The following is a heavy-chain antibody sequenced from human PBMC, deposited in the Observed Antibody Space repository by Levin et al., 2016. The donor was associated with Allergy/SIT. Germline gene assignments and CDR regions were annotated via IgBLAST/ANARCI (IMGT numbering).Heavy chain of an antibody. D-gene: IGHD6-6*01. Sequence: SQTLSLTCDVSGDSISSDYWSWIRQPPGKGLEWLGSIYYSGYTYYNPSLKSRVAISVDPSKNQFSLRLSSVTAADTAVYYCARQRGGSSARPSMNWLDPWGQGTLVTISS. J-gene: IGHJ5*02. V-gene: IGHV4-59*05. CDR2: IYYSGYT. CDR3: ARQRGGSSARPSMNWLDP. CDR1: GDSISSDY.